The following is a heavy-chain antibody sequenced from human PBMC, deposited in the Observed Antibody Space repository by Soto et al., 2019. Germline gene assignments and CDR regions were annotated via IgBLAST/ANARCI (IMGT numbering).Heavy chain of an antibody. CDR3: ARDKDRGLRGGGFDP. D-gene: IGHD3-16*01. Sequence: SETLSLTCTVSGDSIKNYYWNWIRQSPGKGLEWIGYIYYSGSTNYNPSLKSRVTISVDTSKNQISLKLKSVTAADTAAYYCARDKDRGLRGGGFDPWGQGVLVTVSS. CDR1: GDSIKNYY. V-gene: IGHV4-59*01. CDR2: IYYSGST. J-gene: IGHJ5*02.